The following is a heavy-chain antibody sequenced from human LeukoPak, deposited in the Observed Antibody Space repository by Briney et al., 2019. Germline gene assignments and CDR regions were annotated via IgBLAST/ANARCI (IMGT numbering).Heavy chain of an antibody. D-gene: IGHD6-19*01. J-gene: IGHJ4*02. CDR2: ISWNSGSI. CDR1: GFTFDYYA. CDR3: AKDKAAVAGTSFDY. V-gene: IGHV3-9*01. Sequence: SLRLSCAASGFTFDYYALHWVRQAPGKGLEWVSGISWNSGSIGYADSVKGRFTISRDNAKNSLYLQMNSLRAEDTALYYCAKDKAAVAGTSFDYWGQGTLVTVSS.